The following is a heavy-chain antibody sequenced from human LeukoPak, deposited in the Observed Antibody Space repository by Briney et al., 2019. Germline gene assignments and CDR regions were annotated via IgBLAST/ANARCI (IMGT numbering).Heavy chain of an antibody. V-gene: IGHV3-11*01. CDR2: ISSSGSTI. J-gene: IGHJ3*02. Sequence: AGGSLRLSCAVSGFTFSSYAMSWIRQAPGKGLEWVSYISSSGSTIYYADSVKGRFTISRDNAKNSLYLQMNSLRAEDTAVYYCARDYYYDSSGYWSTRAFDIWGQGTMVTVSS. CDR3: ARDYYYDSSGYWSTRAFDI. D-gene: IGHD3-22*01. CDR1: GFTFSSYA.